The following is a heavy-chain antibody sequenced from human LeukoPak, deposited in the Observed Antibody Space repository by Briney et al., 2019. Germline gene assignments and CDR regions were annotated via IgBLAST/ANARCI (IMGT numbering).Heavy chain of an antibody. D-gene: IGHD3-22*01. CDR3: ARVRYDSSGYFIDY. V-gene: IGHV4-59*01. J-gene: IGHJ4*02. CDR1: GGSISSYY. Sequence: PSETLSLTCTVSGGSISSYYWSWIRQPPGKGLEWIGYIYYSGSTNYNPSLKSRVTISVDTSKNQFSLKLSSVTAADTAVYYCARVRYDSSGYFIDYWGQGTLVTVSS. CDR2: IYYSGST.